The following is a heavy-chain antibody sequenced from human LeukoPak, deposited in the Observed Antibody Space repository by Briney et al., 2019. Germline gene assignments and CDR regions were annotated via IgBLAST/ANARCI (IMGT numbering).Heavy chain of an antibody. D-gene: IGHD4-17*01. CDR3: ARGRGTTVTTYYFEN. CDR1: GGSISNDNYY. Sequence: PSETLSLTCTVSGGSISNDNYYWSWIRQPAGRGLEWIGRIYSSGTTNYNPSLKSRVIISVNTSENQFSLTVASVTAADTAVYYCARGRGTTVTTYYFENWGQGTRVIVSS. CDR2: IYSSGTT. V-gene: IGHV4-61*02. J-gene: IGHJ4*02.